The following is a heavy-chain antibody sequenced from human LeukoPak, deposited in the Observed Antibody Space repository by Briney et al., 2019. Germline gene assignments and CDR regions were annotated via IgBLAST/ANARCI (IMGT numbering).Heavy chain of an antibody. V-gene: IGHV3-11*05. CDR3: ARDGILVPGEAFDM. J-gene: IGHJ3*02. D-gene: IGHD3-22*01. Sequence: GGSLRLSCAASGFTFSDYYMSWIRLAAGKGLGWVSDISGSGNYTNHPDSVKGRITITRDNPNNSLYLQMNSLRADDPAVYYCARDGILVPGEAFDMWGQGTMVTVSS. CDR2: ISGSGNYT. CDR1: GFTFSDYY.